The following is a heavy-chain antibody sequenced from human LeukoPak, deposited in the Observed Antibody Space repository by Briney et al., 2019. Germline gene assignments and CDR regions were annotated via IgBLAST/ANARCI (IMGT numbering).Heavy chain of an antibody. CDR2: ISGSGYST. V-gene: IGHV3-23*01. CDR3: ATNGTGGYYVDY. Sequence: GGSLRLSCAASGLTFSSYSMRWVSQAPGKGLQWVSGISGSGYSTSYADFVEGRLTISRDNSKNRVYVQVKSDSREDTAEYYWATNGTGGYYVDYWGQGTLVTVSS. J-gene: IGHJ4*02. CDR1: GLTFSSYS. D-gene: IGHD2-8*02.